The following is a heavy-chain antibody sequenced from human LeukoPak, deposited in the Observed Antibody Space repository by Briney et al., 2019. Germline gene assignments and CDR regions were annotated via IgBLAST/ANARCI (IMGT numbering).Heavy chain of an antibody. J-gene: IGHJ4*02. CDR3: AREGDYYDSSGYSFDY. CDR2: INHSGST. D-gene: IGHD3-22*01. Sequence: SETLSLTCAVYGGSFSGYYWSCIRQPPGKGLEWIGEINHSGSTNYNPSLKSRVTISVGTSKNQFSLKLSSVTAADTAVYYCAREGDYYDSSGYSFDYWGQGTLVTVSS. V-gene: IGHV4-34*01. CDR1: GGSFSGYY.